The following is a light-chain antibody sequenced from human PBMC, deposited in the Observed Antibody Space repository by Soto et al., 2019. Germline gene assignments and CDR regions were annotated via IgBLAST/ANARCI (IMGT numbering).Light chain of an antibody. CDR3: QKYDSAPRT. CDR2: AAY. Sequence: DIQMTQSPSSLSASVGDRVTITCRASQGISNYLAWYQQKPGKVPKLLIYAAYTLQSGVPSRFSGSGSGTEFTLTISSLQPEDGATYYCQKYDSAPRTFGQGTKVEIK. CDR1: QGISNY. J-gene: IGKJ1*01. V-gene: IGKV1-27*01.